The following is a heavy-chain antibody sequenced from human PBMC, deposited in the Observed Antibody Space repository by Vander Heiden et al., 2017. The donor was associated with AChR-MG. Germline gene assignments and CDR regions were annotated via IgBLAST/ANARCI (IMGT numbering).Heavy chain of an antibody. CDR3: AKDRYDILTGYQIQYYYYGMDV. V-gene: IGHV3-23*01. D-gene: IGHD3-9*01. CDR1: GFTFSSYA. CDR2: SSGSGGST. Sequence: EVQLLESGGGLVQPGGSLRLSCAASGFTFSSYAMSWVRQAQGKGLEWVSASSGSGGSTYYADSVKGRFTISRDNSKNTLYLQMNSLRAEDTAVYYCAKDRYDILTGYQIQYYYYGMDVWGQGTTVTVSS. J-gene: IGHJ6*02.